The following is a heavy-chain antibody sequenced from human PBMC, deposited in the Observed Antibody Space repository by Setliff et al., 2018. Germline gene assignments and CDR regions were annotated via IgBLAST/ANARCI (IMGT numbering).Heavy chain of an antibody. CDR2: TFYRSKWYY. J-gene: IGHJ3*02. CDR3: ARDSELGLDALDI. V-gene: IGHV6-1*01. CDR1: GDSVSSNGAT. D-gene: IGHD7-27*01. Sequence: SQTLSLTCAISGDSVSSNGATWNWIRQSPSGGLEWLGRTFYRSKWYYDYALSVKSRITVNPDTSKNQFSLHLNSVTPEDTAVYYCARDSELGLDALDIWGQGTWSPSPQ.